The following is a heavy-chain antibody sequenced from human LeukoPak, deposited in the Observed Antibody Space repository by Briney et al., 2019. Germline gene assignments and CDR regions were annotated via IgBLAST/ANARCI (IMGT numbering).Heavy chain of an antibody. D-gene: IGHD4-17*01. V-gene: IGHV3-21*01. CDR1: GFTFSSYS. CDR2: ISSSSSYI. CDR3: ARGNDYGRGNVHGFGY. J-gene: IGHJ4*02. Sequence: PGGSLRLSCAASGFTFSSYSMNWVRQAPGKGLEWVSSISSSSSYIYYADSVKGRFTISRDNAKNSLYLQMNSLRAEDTAVCYCARGNDYGRGNVHGFGYWGQGTLVTVSS.